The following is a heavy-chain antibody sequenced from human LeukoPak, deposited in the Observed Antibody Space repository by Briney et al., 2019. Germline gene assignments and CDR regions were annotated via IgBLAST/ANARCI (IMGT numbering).Heavy chain of an antibody. CDR2: ISYDGSNK. D-gene: IGHD3-10*01. Sequence: QSGGSLRLSCAASGFTLSSYGMHWVRQAPGKGLEWVAVISYDGSNKYYADSVKGRFTISRDNSKNTLYLQMNSLRAEDTAVYYCAKDYYGSGSLFDYWGQGTLVTVSS. V-gene: IGHV3-30*18. CDR3: AKDYYGSGSLFDY. CDR1: GFTLSSYG. J-gene: IGHJ4*02.